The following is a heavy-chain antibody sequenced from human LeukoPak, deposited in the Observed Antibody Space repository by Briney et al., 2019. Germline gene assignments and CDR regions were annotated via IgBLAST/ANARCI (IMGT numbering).Heavy chain of an antibody. J-gene: IGHJ4*02. D-gene: IGHD6-6*01. CDR3: ASRMYSSSSRLNFDY. V-gene: IGHV4-39*01. CDR2: IYYSGST. Sequence: PSETLSLTCTVSGGSISSSSYYWGWIRQPPGKGLEWIGSIYYSGSTYYNPSLKSRVTISVDMSKNQFSLKLSSVTAAGTAVYYCASRMYSSSSRLNFDYWGQGTLVTVSS. CDR1: GGSISSSSYY.